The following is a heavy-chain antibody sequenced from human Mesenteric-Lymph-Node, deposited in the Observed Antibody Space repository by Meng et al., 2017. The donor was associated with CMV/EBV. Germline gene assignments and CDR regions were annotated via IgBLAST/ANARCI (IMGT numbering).Heavy chain of an antibody. CDR3: ARDIVVVVAATDYYYYGMDV. CDR1: GGTFSSYA. D-gene: IGHD2-15*01. CDR2: IIPIFGTA. J-gene: IGHJ6*02. V-gene: IGHV1-69*05. Sequence: SVKVSCKASGGTFSSYAISWVRQAPGQGLEWMGGIIPIFGTANYAQKFQGRVTITTDESTSTAYMELSSLRSEDTAVYYCARDIVVVVAATDYYYYGMDVWGQGTTVTSP.